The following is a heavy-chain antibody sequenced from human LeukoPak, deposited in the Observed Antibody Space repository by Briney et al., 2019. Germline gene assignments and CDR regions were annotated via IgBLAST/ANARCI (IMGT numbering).Heavy chain of an antibody. CDR1: GFIFRNYA. D-gene: IGHD5-12*01. J-gene: IGHJ4*02. CDR2: ISSSGDNT. Sequence: GGSLRLACAASGFIFRNYAMHWVRQAPGKGLEYVSAISSSGDNTYYGNSVRGRFTISRDNSKNTLFLQMGSLRVEDTAVYYCVREERGLAIDYWGQGTLVTVSS. V-gene: IGHV3-64*01. CDR3: VREERGLAIDY.